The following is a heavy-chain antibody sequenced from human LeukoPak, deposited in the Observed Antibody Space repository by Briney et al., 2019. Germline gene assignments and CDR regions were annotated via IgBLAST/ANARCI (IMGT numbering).Heavy chain of an antibody. Sequence: TPSETLSLTCTVSGGSISSYYWSWIRQPPGKGLEWIGNIYYRGNTYFNPSLKSRVIISVDTSKNQFSLKLSSVTAADTAVYYCARAHRLVLHYFDYWGQGTLVTVSS. CDR3: ARAHRLVLHYFDY. J-gene: IGHJ4*02. D-gene: IGHD4/OR15-4a*01. V-gene: IGHV4-59*12. CDR2: IYYRGNT. CDR1: GGSISSYY.